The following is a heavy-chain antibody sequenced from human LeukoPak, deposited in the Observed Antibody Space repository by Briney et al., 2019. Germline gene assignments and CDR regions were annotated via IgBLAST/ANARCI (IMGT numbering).Heavy chain of an antibody. D-gene: IGHD1-26*01. J-gene: IGHJ4*02. Sequence: PGGSLRLSCAASGFIFSSYEMSWVRQAPGKGLEWVSYISSSGRTMYYADSVKGRFTVSRDNAKNSLYLQMNSLRAEDTAIYYSARDNYSGSRYFDHWGQGTLVTVSS. CDR2: ISSSGRTM. V-gene: IGHV3-48*03. CDR1: GFIFSSYE. CDR3: ARDNYSGSRYFDH.